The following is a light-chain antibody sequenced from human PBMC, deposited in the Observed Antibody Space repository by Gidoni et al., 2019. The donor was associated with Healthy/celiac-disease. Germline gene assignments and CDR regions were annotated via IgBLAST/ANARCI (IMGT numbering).Light chain of an antibody. CDR3: QQYGSSPRT. CDR2: GAS. J-gene: IGKJ1*01. V-gene: IGKV3-20*01. CDR1: QSVSSSY. Sequence: IVLTQSPGTLSLSPGERATLSCRASQSVSSSYLTWYQQKPGQAPRLLIHGASSRATGIPDRFSGSGSGTDFTLTISRLGPEEFAVYYCQQYGSSPRTFGQGTKVEIK.